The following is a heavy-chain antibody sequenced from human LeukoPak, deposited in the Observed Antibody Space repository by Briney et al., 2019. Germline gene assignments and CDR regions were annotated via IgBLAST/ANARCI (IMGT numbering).Heavy chain of an antibody. Sequence: GGSLRLSCTTFGFAFSSYSMNWVRQAPGKGLEWVSSIAPSGGSIFYADSAKGRFSISRDNAKNSLFLQMYSLGADDTAVYYCARLAGSRSPWYLDLWGRGTLVTVSS. J-gene: IGHJ2*01. D-gene: IGHD6-19*01. CDR3: ARLAGSRSPWYLDL. CDR2: IAPSGGSI. CDR1: GFAFSSYS. V-gene: IGHV3-21*04.